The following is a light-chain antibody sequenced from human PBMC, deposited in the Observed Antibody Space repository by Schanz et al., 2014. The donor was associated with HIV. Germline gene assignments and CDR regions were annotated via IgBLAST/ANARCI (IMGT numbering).Light chain of an antibody. CDR1: QSVNTNY. CDR3: QQFGSSRT. V-gene: IGKV3-20*01. Sequence: EIVLTQFPGTLSLSPGERATLSCRASQSVNTNYLAWYQQTPGQSPRLLIYDASNRATGIPDRFSGRGSGTDFTLTISRLESEDFAVYYCQQFGSSRTFGQGTKVEIK. CDR2: DAS. J-gene: IGKJ1*01.